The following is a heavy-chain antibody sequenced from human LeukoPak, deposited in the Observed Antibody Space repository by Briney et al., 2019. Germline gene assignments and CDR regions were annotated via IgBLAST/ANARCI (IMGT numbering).Heavy chain of an antibody. D-gene: IGHD2-2*01. J-gene: IGHJ4*02. CDR1: GFTFSSYG. CDR3: AREVRGREYFDY. CDR2: IWYDGSNK. Sequence: GGSLRLSCAASGFTFSSYGMHWVRQAPGKGLEWVAVIWYDGSNKYYADSVKGRFTISRDNSKNTLYLQMNSLRAEDTAVYYCAREVRGREYFDYWGQGTLVTVSS. V-gene: IGHV3-33*01.